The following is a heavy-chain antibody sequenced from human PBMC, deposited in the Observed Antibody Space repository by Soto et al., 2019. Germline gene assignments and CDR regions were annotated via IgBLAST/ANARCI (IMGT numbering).Heavy chain of an antibody. CDR1: GFAFSSYW. V-gene: IGHV3-74*01. Sequence: EVQLVESGGDLVQPGGSLRLSCAASGFAFSSYWMHWVRQAPGKGLVWVSRIKFDGSSTSYADSVRGRFTISRDNAKNTVYLQMNSLRAEDTALYYCGRGIRNYYGVDVWGQGPTITVSS. J-gene: IGHJ6*02. CDR3: GRGIRNYYGVDV. D-gene: IGHD5-18*01. CDR2: IKFDGSST.